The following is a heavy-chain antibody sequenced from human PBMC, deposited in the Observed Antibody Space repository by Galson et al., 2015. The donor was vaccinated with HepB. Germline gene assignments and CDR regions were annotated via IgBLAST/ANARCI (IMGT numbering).Heavy chain of an antibody. CDR1: GFTFSSYW. Sequence: SLRLSCAASGFTFSSYWMTWVRQAPGKGLEWVANIRQDGSEKYYADSVKGRLTISRDNAKNSLDLQMDSLRAEDPAVYYCARNTPSSGYHGLHYGGQGTLVTVSS. CDR2: IRQDGSEK. V-gene: IGHV3-7*01. CDR3: ARNTPSSGYHGLHY. D-gene: IGHD5-12*01. J-gene: IGHJ4*02.